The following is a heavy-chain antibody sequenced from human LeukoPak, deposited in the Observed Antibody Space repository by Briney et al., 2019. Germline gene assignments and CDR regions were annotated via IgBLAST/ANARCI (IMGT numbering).Heavy chain of an antibody. CDR2: INPSGGST. CDR1: GYTFTSYY. J-gene: IGHJ4*02. D-gene: IGHD6-13*01. Sequence: ASVKVSCKASGYTFTSYYMHWVRQAPGQGLEWMGIINPSGGSTSYAQKFQGRVTMTTDTSTSTAYMELRSLRSDDTAVYYCARGGSSWYEIDYWGQGTLVTVSS. V-gene: IGHV1-46*01. CDR3: ARGGSSWYEIDY.